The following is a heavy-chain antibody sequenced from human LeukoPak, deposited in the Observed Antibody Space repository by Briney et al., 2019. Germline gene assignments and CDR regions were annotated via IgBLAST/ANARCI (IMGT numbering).Heavy chain of an antibody. Sequence: PGRSLRLSCTASGFTFGDYAMSWVRQAPGKRLEWVGFIRSKAYGGTTEYAASVKGTFTISRDDSKSIAYLQMNSLKTEDTAVYYCTRSVRGTFDYWGQGTLVTVSS. V-gene: IGHV3-49*04. CDR1: GFTFGDYA. J-gene: IGHJ4*02. D-gene: IGHD1-7*01. CDR2: IRSKAYGGTT. CDR3: TRSVRGTFDY.